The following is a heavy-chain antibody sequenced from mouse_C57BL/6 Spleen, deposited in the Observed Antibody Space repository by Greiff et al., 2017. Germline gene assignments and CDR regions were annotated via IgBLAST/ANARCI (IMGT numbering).Heavy chain of an antibody. CDR3: ARAREGDY. V-gene: IGHV1-69*01. J-gene: IGHJ2*01. CDR1: GYTFTSYW. Sequence: QVQLQQPGAELVMPGASVKLSCKASGYTFTSYWMHWVKQRPGQGLEWIGEIDPSDSYTNYNQKFKGKSTLTVDKSSRTPYMQLSSLTSEDSAVYYCARAREGDYWGQGTTLTVSS. CDR2: IDPSDSYT.